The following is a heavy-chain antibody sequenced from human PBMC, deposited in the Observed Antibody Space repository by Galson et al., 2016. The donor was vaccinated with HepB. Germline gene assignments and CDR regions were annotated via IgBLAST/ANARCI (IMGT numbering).Heavy chain of an antibody. V-gene: IGHV4-59*01. CDR1: GGPITSSY. D-gene: IGHD2-15*01. CDR2: IYYSGST. CDR3: ARENRGYCSSGSCYSVDAFDF. J-gene: IGHJ3*01. Sequence: SETLSLTCTVSGGPITSSYWSWIRQPPGKGLEWIGYIYYSGSTNYNPSLKSRVTISVDTSKNQFSLKLSSVTAADTAVYYCARENRGYCSSGSCYSVDAFDFWDQGTMVTVSS.